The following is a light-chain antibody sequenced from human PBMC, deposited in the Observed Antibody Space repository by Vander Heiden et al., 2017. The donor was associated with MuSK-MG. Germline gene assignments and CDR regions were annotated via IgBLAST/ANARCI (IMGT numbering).Light chain of an antibody. CDR3: AAWDDSLSVV. J-gene: IGLJ2*01. CDR2: RNN. CDR1: SSNIGSNY. V-gene: IGLV1-47*01. Sequence: QSVLTQPPSASGTPGQRGTISCSGSSSNIGSNYVYWYQQRPGTAPKLLIYRNNQRPSGVPDRFSGSKSGTSASLAISGLRSEEEADYYGAAWDDSLSVVFGGGTKLTVL.